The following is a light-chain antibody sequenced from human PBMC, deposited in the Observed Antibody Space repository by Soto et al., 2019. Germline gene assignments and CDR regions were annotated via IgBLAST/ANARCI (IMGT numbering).Light chain of an antibody. Sequence: QSALTQPASVSGSPGQSITISCTGTSSDIGDYDYVSWYQHLPGKAPKLLIFDVTHRPSGVSDRFSGSKSGNTASLTVSGLQAADEADYFCKSYAGSNTYVFGSGTKLTVL. V-gene: IGLV2-14*01. J-gene: IGLJ1*01. CDR3: KSYAGSNTYV. CDR2: DVT. CDR1: SSDIGDYDY.